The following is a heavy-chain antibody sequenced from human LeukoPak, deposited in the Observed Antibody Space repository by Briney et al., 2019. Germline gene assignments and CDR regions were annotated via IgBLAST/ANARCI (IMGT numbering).Heavy chain of an antibody. D-gene: IGHD3-3*01. V-gene: IGHV3-21*01. Sequence: PGGSLRLSCAASGFTFSSYSMNWLRQAPGKGLEWVSSISSSSSNIYYADSVKGRFTISRDNAKNSLHLQMGSLRAEDTAVYYCARLLYNFGAYMDVWGKGTTVTVSS. CDR2: ISSSSSNI. CDR3: ARLLYNFGAYMDV. J-gene: IGHJ6*03. CDR1: GFTFSSYS.